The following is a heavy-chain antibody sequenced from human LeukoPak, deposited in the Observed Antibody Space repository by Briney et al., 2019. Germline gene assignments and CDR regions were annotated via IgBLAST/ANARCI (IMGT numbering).Heavy chain of an antibody. CDR3: ARDCSSTSCHHDAFDI. CDR2: INPNSGGT. V-gene: IGHV1-2*06. D-gene: IGHD2-2*01. J-gene: IGHJ3*02. Sequence: ASVKVSCKASGYTFTGYYKHWVRQAPGQGLEWMGRINPNSGGTNYAQKFQGRVTMTRDTSISTAYMELSRLRSDDTAVYYCARDCSSTSCHHDAFDIWGQGTMVTVSS. CDR1: GYTFTGYY.